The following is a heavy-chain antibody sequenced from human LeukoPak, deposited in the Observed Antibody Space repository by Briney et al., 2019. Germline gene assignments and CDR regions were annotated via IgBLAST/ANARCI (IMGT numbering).Heavy chain of an antibody. D-gene: IGHD2-21*02. CDR3: AREEPRYCGGDCYRPLDV. CDR1: GYTFTSYY. J-gene: IGHJ6*02. Sequence: ASVKVSCKASGYTFTSYYMHWVQQAPGQGLEWMGIINPSGGSTSYAQKFQGRVTMTRDTSTSTVYMELSSLRSEDTAVYYCAREEPRYCGGDCYRPLDVWGQGTTVTVSS. V-gene: IGHV1-46*01. CDR2: INPSGGST.